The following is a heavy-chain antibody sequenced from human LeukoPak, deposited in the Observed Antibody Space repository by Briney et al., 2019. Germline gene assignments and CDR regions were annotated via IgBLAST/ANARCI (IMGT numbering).Heavy chain of an antibody. CDR3: ARGGYCSSTSCYVDSFDY. CDR2: ISSSGSTI. V-gene: IGHV3-48*03. CDR1: GFXFSSYE. D-gene: IGHD2-2*01. Sequence: GGSLRLSCAASGFXFSSYEINWVRQAPGKGLEWLSYISSSGSTIYYADSVKGRFTISRDNAKNSLYLQMNSLRAEDTALYYCARGGYCSSTSCYVDSFDYWGQGTLVTVSS. J-gene: IGHJ4*02.